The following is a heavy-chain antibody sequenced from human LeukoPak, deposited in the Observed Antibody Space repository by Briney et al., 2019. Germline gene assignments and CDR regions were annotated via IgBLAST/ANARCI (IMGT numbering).Heavy chain of an antibody. CDR3: AKDHYWSIDY. Sequence: GGSLRLSCAASGFDFSSNWMHWVRHAPGQGLVWVSRIKGDGISANYADSVKGRFTISRDIAKNTLHLQMNSLRAEDTGVYYCAKDHYWSIDYWGRGTLVTVSS. V-gene: IGHV3-74*01. D-gene: IGHD3-3*01. CDR2: IKGDGISA. CDR1: GFDFSSNW. J-gene: IGHJ4*02.